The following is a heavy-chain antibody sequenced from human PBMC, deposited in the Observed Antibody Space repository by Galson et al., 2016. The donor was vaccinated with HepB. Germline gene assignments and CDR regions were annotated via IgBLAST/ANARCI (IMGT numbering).Heavy chain of an antibody. Sequence: ETLSLTCTVSGGSISGYYGNWIRQTPGKGLEWIGSIYYSGRTDYNPSLKSRVTISVDTSKKQFSLRLTSVTAADTALYYCAREASGSRTWPYYYYYGMDVWGQGTTVTVSS. CDR2: IYYSGRT. D-gene: IGHD2-15*01. CDR3: AREASGSRTWPYYYYYGMDV. CDR1: GGSISGYY. V-gene: IGHV4-59*01. J-gene: IGHJ6*02.